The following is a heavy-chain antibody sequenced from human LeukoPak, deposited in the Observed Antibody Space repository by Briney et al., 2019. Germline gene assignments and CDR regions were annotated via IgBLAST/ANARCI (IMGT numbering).Heavy chain of an antibody. J-gene: IGHJ3*02. V-gene: IGHV3-23*01. D-gene: IGHD4-17*01. CDR2: ISGSGGST. CDR3: ARVNVTVTDFDAFDI. CDR1: GFTFSSYA. Sequence: GGSLRLPCAASGFTFSSYAMSWVRQAPGKGLEWVSAISGSGGSTYYADSVKGRFTISRDNAKNSLYLQMNSLRAEDTAVYYCARVNVTVTDFDAFDIWGQGTMVTVSS.